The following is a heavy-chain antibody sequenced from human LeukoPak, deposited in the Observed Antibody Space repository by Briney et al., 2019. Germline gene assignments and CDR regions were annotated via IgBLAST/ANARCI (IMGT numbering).Heavy chain of an antibody. D-gene: IGHD4-11*01. CDR2: INHSGST. V-gene: IGHV4-34*01. Sequence: PSETLSLTCAVYGGSFSGYYWSWIRQPPGKGLEWIGEINHSGSTNYNPSLKSRVTISVDTSKNQFSLKLSSVTAADTAVYYCARGSNPPPTDDPSRYYYGMDVWGQGTTVTVSS. CDR3: ARGSNPPPTDDPSRYYYGMDV. CDR1: GGSFSGYY. J-gene: IGHJ6*02.